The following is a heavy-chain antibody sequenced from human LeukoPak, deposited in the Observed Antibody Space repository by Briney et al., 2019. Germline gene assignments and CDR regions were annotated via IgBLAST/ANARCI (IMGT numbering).Heavy chain of an antibody. Sequence: GGSLRLSCAASGFTFSSHAMSWVRQAPGKGLEGVSSISGTGDTTHYADSVKGRFTISRDNFETTLYLQMNSLRAEDTAVYYCAKALRVMYFYDSSGYYYTPFDYWGQGTLVTVSS. J-gene: IGHJ4*02. CDR3: AKALRVMYFYDSSGYYYTPFDY. D-gene: IGHD3-22*01. CDR1: GFTFSSHA. V-gene: IGHV3-23*01. CDR2: ISGTGDTT.